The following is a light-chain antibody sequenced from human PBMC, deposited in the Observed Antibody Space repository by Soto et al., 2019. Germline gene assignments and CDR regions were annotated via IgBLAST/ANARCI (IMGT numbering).Light chain of an antibody. J-gene: IGKJ4*01. CDR3: QQLESYPST. Sequence: DIQMTQSPSTLSASVGDRVTITCRASQSIGDSLAWYQQKPGKAPYLLISDVSSLERGVPSRFSGSGSGTDFTLTISSLQHEDFATYYCQQLESYPSTFGGGTKV. CDR1: QSIGDS. V-gene: IGKV1-5*01. CDR2: DVS.